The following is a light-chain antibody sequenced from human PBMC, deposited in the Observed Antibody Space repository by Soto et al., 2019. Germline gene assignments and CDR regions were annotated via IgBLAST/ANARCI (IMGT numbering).Light chain of an antibody. J-gene: IGKJ2*02. V-gene: IGKV1-39*01. CDR3: QQSYTTPCT. Sequence: DIQMTQSPSSLSASVGDIVTITFLASQSISSYLNWHQQKPGKAPKNLIYAASRLQSGVPSRFSGSVSGTNFTLTISSLQPEDFATYYCQQSYTTPCTFGQGTKVDIK. CDR2: AAS. CDR1: QSISSY.